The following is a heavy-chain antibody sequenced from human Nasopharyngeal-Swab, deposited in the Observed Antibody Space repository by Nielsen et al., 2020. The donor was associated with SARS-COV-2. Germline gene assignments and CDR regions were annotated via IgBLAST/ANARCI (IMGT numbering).Heavy chain of an antibody. CDR3: ARRNLYYDFWSGYYYYFDY. D-gene: IGHD3-3*01. CDR2: IKQDGSEK. V-gene: IGHV3-7*01. CDR1: GFTFSSYW. J-gene: IGHJ4*02. Sequence: GGSLRLSCAASGFTFSSYWMSWVRQAPGEGLEWVANIKQDGSEKYYVDSVKGRFTISRDNAKNSLYLQMNSLRAEDTAVYYCARRNLYYDFWSGYYYYFDYWGQGTLVTVSS.